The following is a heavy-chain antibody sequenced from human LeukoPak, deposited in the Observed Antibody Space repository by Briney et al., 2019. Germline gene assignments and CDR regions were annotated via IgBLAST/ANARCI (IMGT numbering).Heavy chain of an antibody. Sequence: ASVKVSCKASGYTFTSYGISWVRQAPGQGLEWMGWISAYNGNTNYAQKLQGRVTMSTDTSTSTGYMELRSLRSDDTAVYYCARDVGEYCSSTNCYASHYWGQGTLVTVSS. CDR3: ARDVGEYCSSTNCYASHY. CDR2: ISAYNGNT. CDR1: GYTFTSYG. V-gene: IGHV1-18*01. J-gene: IGHJ4*02. D-gene: IGHD2-2*01.